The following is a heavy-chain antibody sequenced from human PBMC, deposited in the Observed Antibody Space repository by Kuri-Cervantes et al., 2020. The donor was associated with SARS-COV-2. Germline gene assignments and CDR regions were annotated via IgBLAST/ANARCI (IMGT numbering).Heavy chain of an antibody. Sequence: SAMVTSCAAGGIFISYTCSWVRQAPGEGLEWMGGIIPIFGTANYAQKFQGRVTITADKSTSTAYMVLSSLRSEDTAVYYCARGARKKLIKIVLMVYARDYVMDVWGQGTRVTVSS. J-gene: IGHJ6*02. CDR3: ARGARKKLIKIVLMVYARDYVMDV. CDR2: IIPIFGTA. CDR1: GGIFISYT. V-gene: IGHV1-69*06. D-gene: IGHD2-8*01.